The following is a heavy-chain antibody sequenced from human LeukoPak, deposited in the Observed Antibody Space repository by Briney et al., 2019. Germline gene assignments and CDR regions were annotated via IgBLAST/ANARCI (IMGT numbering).Heavy chain of an antibody. Sequence: GGSLRLSCSASGLTFSTYAMHWDRQAPGKGLEYVSTISHNGGSTYYADSVKGRFTISRDNSKNTLYLQMSSLRDEDTAVYYCVKGGSGNFAGPPDPWGQRTLVTVSS. CDR1: GLTFSTYA. D-gene: IGHD6-25*01. CDR2: ISHNGGST. V-gene: IGHV3-64D*06. CDR3: VKGGSGNFAGPPDP. J-gene: IGHJ5*02.